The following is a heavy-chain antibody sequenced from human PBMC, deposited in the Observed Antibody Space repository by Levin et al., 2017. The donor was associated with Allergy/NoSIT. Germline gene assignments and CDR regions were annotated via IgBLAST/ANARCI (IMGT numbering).Heavy chain of an antibody. V-gene: IGHV3-23*01. CDR1: GFTFSSYA. CDR3: AKDGFVVVTATTTY. D-gene: IGHD2-21*02. J-gene: IGHJ4*02. Sequence: RPGGSLRLSCAASGFTFSSYAMSWVRQAPGKGLEWVSAISGSGGSTYYADSVKGRFTISRDNSKNTLYLQMNSLRAEDTAVYYCAKDGFVVVTATTTYWGQGTLVTVSS. CDR2: ISGSGGST.